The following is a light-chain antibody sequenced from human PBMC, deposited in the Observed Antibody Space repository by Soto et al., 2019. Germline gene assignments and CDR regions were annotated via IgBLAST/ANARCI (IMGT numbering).Light chain of an antibody. CDR1: SGDVGAYNY. Sequence: QSVLTQPASVSGSPGQSITISCTGTSGDVGAYNYVSWYQQHPGKAPRLMIYDVSNRPSGVSNRFSGSKSGNTASLTISGLQAEDEADYYCSSYTGSSTLFAFGTGTKVTVL. CDR2: DVS. CDR3: SSYTGSSTLFA. V-gene: IGLV2-14*01. J-gene: IGLJ1*01.